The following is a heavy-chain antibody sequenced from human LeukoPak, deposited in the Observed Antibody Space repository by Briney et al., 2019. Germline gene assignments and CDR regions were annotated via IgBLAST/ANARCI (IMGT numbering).Heavy chain of an antibody. J-gene: IGHJ3*02. V-gene: IGHV3-9*01. D-gene: IGHD2-15*01. CDR3: AKVMDIVVVVAAGVAFDI. CDR1: GFTFDDYA. Sequence: GGSLRLSCAASGFTFDDYAMHWARQAPGKGLEWVSGISWNSGSIGYADSVKGRFTISRDNAKNSLYLQMNSLRAEDTALYYCAKVMDIVVVVAAGVAFDIWGQGTMVTVSS. CDR2: ISWNSGSI.